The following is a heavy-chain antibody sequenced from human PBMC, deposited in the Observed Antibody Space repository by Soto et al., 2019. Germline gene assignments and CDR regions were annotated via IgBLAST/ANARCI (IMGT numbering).Heavy chain of an antibody. J-gene: IGHJ4*02. CDR2: ISADGGST. CDR3: ERACSPRNYGDCLDS. D-gene: IGHD2-21*02. Sequence: GGSLRLSCAASGFTFSDFAMSWVRQAPGKGLEWVSGISADGGSTYYAESVKGRFAVSRDNSMDTLYLQMTSLRPEDTAVIYCERACSPRNYGDCLDSWGQGTLVTVSS. CDR1: GFTFSDFA. V-gene: IGHV3-23*01.